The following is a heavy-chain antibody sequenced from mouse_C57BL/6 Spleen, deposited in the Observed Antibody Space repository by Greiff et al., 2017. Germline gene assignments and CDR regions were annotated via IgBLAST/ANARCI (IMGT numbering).Heavy chain of an antibody. Sequence: VMLVESGPELVKPGASVKISCKASGYAFSSSWMNWVKQRPGKGLEWIGRIYPGDGDTNYNGKFKGKATLTADKSSSTAYMQLSSLTSEDSAVYFCARRVTTVVATDYAMDYWGQGTSVTVSS. J-gene: IGHJ4*01. D-gene: IGHD1-1*01. CDR1: GYAFSSSW. CDR3: ARRVTTVVATDYAMDY. V-gene: IGHV1-82*01. CDR2: IYPGDGDT.